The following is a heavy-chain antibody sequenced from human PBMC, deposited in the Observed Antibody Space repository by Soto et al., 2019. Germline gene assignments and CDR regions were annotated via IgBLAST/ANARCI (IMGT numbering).Heavy chain of an antibody. CDR3: ARGQRVPAPDCYFDL. Sequence: QVQLQESGPGLVKPSETLSLTCTVSGGSISTYYWSWIRQPPPKGLEWVGYIFYTGSTNYNPSLKGRATISVDTSKHQFSLKLDSVTDADTAVYYCARGQRVPAPDCYFDLGGRGTLVTVSS. CDR1: GGSISTYY. D-gene: IGHD2-2*01. J-gene: IGHJ2*01. CDR2: IFYTGST. V-gene: IGHV4-59*08.